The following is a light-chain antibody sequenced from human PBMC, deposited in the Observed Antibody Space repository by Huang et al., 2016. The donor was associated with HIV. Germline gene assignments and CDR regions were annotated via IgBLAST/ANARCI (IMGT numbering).Light chain of an antibody. CDR2: GAS. V-gene: IGKV3-15*01. Sequence: EILLTQSPATLSVSPGDRATLSCGASHSVNSNLAWYQQRPGQAPRLLIYGASTRATGIPDRVSGGGSGTEFTLIISSLQSEDFAVYYCLQYNDWPRSFGGGTKVVIK. CDR3: LQYNDWPRS. CDR1: HSVNSN. J-gene: IGKJ4*01.